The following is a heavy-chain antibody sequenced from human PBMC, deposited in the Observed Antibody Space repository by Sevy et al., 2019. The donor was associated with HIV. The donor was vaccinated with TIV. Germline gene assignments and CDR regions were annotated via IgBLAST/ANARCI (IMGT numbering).Heavy chain of an antibody. D-gene: IGHD3-10*01. V-gene: IGHV3-64D*06. J-gene: IGHJ5*02. CDR2: ISTNGNSA. CDR1: GFTFSSYA. Sequence: GGSLRLSCSASGFTFSSYALYWVRQAPGKKMEYVSVISTNGNSAYYEDSVKGRFTISRDNSKNTLYLQMRSLRPEDTAMYYCLKDQENNYYYSSGTYFDPWGQGTLVTVSS. CDR3: LKDQENNYYYSSGTYFDP.